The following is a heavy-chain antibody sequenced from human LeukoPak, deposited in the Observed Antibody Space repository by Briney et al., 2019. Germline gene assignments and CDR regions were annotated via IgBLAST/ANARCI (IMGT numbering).Heavy chain of an antibody. CDR1: GFTFSRHA. CDR3: ARDRAWNYFDY. D-gene: IGHD3-3*01. J-gene: IGHJ4*02. Sequence: GGSLRLSCAPSGFTFSRHAMHWVRQAPGKGLEWVAIISNDGSRKYYAHSVEGRFTISRDSSKNTLYLQMDSLRAEDTAVYYCARDRAWNYFDYWGQGTLVTVSS. CDR2: ISNDGSRK. V-gene: IGHV3-30*03.